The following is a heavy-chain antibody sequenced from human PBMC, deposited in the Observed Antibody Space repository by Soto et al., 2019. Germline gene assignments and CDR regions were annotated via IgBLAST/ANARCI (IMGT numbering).Heavy chain of an antibody. D-gene: IGHD3-3*01. CDR3: ARGHGEIIGAMDV. V-gene: IGHV1-18*01. CDR2: ISSYNVDT. J-gene: IGHJ6*02. Sequence: QAQMVQSGPEVKKPGASVKVSCTASGYRFNTYGISWVRQAPGQGLEWMGRISSYNVDTNYAEKFEDRLTMTTDTSTTTAYMELKSLRSDDTAVYFCARGHGEIIGAMDVWGQGTSVTVSS. CDR1: GYRFNTYG.